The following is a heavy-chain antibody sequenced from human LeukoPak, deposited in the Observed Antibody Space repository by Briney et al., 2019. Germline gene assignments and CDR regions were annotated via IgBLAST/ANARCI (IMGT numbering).Heavy chain of an antibody. CDR1: GFTFSSYG. V-gene: IGHV3-33*01. Sequence: GGSLRLSCAASGFTFSSYGMHWVRQAPGKGLEWVAVIWNDGSNKYYADSVKGRFTISRDNPKNTLYLQMNSLRAEDTAVYYCARGGRLLPFDYWGQGTLVTVSS. D-gene: IGHD3-22*01. CDR2: IWNDGSNK. J-gene: IGHJ4*02. CDR3: ARGGRLLPFDY.